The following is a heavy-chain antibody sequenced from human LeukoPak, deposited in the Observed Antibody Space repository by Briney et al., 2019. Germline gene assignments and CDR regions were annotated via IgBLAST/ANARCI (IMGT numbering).Heavy chain of an antibody. V-gene: IGHV1-2*02. CDR3: ARDYSNYYDSSGYYQEDY. Sequence: GASVKVSCKASGYTFTGYYMHWVRQAPGHGLEWMGWINPNSGGTNYAQKFQGRVTMTRDTSISTAYMELSRLRSDDTAVYYCARDYSNYYDSSGYYQEDYWGQGTLVTVSS. CDR1: GYTFTGYY. J-gene: IGHJ4*02. D-gene: IGHD3-22*01. CDR2: INPNSGGT.